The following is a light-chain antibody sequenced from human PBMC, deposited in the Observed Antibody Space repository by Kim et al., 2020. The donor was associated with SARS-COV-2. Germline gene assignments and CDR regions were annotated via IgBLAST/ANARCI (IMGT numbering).Light chain of an antibody. CDR1: QNVNTN. J-gene: IGKJ1*01. Sequence: EIVMTQSPETLSVSPGDRATLSCRASQNVNTNLAWYQHKPGQAPSLLIYGVSTRATGIPARFSGSGSGTEFTLTINSLQSEDFAVYYCQQRNNCPRTFGQGAKVDIK. CDR2: GVS. CDR3: QQRNNCPRT. V-gene: IGKV3-15*01.